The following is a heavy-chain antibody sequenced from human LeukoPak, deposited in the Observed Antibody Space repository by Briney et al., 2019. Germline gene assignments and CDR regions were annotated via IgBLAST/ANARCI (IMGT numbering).Heavy chain of an antibody. CDR1: GFTFGDYA. CDR3: TRDGSLGCCSSTSCPRFDY. V-gene: IGHV3-49*05. J-gene: IGHJ4*02. D-gene: IGHD2-2*01. Sequence: NPGGSLRLSCTASGFTFGDYAMSWFRQAPGKGLEWVGFIRSKAYGGTTEYAASVKGRFTISRDDSKSIAYLQMNSLKTEDTAVYYCTRDGSLGCCSSTSCPRFDYWGQGTLVTVSS. CDR2: IRSKAYGGTT.